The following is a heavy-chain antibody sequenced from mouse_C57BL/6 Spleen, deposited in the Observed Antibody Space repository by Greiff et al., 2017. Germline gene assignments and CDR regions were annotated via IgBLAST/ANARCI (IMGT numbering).Heavy chain of an antibody. CDR3: ARLYYDYDGPYAMDY. CDR2: ISSGSSTI. Sequence: EVKVEESGGGLVKPGGSLKLSCAASGFTFSDYGMHWVRQAPEKGLEWVAYISSGSSTIYYADTVKGRFTISRDNAKNTLFLQMTSLRSEDTAMYYCARLYYDYDGPYAMDYWGQGTSVTVSS. D-gene: IGHD2-4*01. J-gene: IGHJ4*01. CDR1: GFTFSDYG. V-gene: IGHV5-17*01.